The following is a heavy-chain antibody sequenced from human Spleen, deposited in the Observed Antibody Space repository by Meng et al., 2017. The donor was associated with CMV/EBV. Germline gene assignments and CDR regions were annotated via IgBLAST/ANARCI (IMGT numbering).Heavy chain of an antibody. J-gene: IGHJ6*02. V-gene: IGHV3-53*01. CDR2: IYSGGSI. CDR1: GFTVSSNY. CDR3: ARGLFDYGMDV. Sequence: GGSLRLSCAASGFTVSSNYMSWVRQAPGKGLEWVSVIYSGGSIYYADSVKGRFTISRDNSKNTLYLQMNSLRAEDTAVYYCARGLFDYGMDVWGQGTAVTVSS.